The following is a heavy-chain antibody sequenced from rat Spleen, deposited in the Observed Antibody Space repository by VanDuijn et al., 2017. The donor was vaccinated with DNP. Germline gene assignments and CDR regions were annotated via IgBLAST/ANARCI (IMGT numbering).Heavy chain of an antibody. CDR3: AEETTGVY. Sequence: QVQMKETGPGLVQTTQTLSVTCTVSGFSLTSYGVHRVRQAPGKGLEWMGIIWGDGSTNYNSALKSRLSISRDTSKSQVFLTMNSLQTDDTAVYYCAEETTGVYWGQGVMVTVSS. D-gene: IGHD1-1*01. J-gene: IGHJ2*01. V-gene: IGHV2-77*01. CDR1: GFSLTSYG. CDR2: IWGDGST.